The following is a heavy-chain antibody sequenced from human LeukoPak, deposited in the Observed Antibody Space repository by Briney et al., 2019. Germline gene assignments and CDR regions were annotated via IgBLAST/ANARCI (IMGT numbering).Heavy chain of an antibody. CDR2: IIPIFGTA. V-gene: IGHV1-69*13. J-gene: IGHJ6*02. CDR3: AVDPRGSGYYLYYYYYGMDV. CDR1: GRTFSSYA. Sequence: ASVKVSCKASGRTFSSYAISWVRQAPGQGLEWMGGIIPIFGTANYAQKFQGRVTITADESTSTAYMELSSLRSEDTAVYYCAVDPRGSGYYLYYYYYGMDVWGQGTTVTVSS. D-gene: IGHD3-3*01.